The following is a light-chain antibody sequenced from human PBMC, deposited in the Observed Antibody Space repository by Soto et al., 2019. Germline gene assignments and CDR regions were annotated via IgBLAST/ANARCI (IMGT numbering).Light chain of an antibody. CDR2: GVS. J-gene: IGLJ3*02. CDR3: GSFTTNSIWV. CDR1: SSDFGDDKY. V-gene: IGLV2-14*01. Sequence: QSVLTQPASVSGSPGQSITMSCTGSSSDFGDDKYVTWYQQQPGKAPNLLIYGVSKRPSGVSNRFSGSKSGNTASLTISGLQVEDEAYYICGSFTTNSIWVFGGGTKLTVL.